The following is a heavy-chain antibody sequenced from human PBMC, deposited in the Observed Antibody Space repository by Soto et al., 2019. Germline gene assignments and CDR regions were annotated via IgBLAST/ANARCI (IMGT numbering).Heavy chain of an antibody. D-gene: IGHD3-3*01. CDR3: ARFDYHVLRFLEWLSPYGMDV. CDR2: MNPNSGNT. CDR1: GYTFTSYD. J-gene: IGHJ6*02. Sequence: ASVKVSCKASGYTFTSYDINWVRQATGQGLEWMGWMNPNSGNTGYAQKFQGRVTMTRNTSISTAYMELSSLRSEDTAVYYCARFDYHVLRFLEWLSPYGMDVWGQGTTVTVSS. V-gene: IGHV1-8*01.